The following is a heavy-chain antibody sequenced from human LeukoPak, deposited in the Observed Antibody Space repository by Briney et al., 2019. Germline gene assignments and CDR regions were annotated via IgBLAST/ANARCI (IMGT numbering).Heavy chain of an antibody. CDR1: GYTFTSYG. Sequence: GASVKVSCKASGYTFTSYGISWVRQAPGQGLEWMGWISAYNGNTNYAQKLQGRVTMTTDTSTSTAYMELRSLRSDDTAVYYCARDSYTYSSSWYVLDYWGQGTLVTVSS. D-gene: IGHD6-13*01. CDR3: ARDSYTYSSSWYVLDY. J-gene: IGHJ4*02. CDR2: ISAYNGNT. V-gene: IGHV1-18*01.